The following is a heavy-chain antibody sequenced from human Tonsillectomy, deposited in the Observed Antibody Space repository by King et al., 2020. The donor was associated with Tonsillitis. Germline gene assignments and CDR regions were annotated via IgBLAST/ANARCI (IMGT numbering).Heavy chain of an antibody. J-gene: IGHJ4*02. CDR1: GYTFTSYY. CDR3: ARDIGADHVIHYYAAYGLVVCLDF. Sequence: VQLVESGAEVKKPGASVKVSCKASGYTFTSYYMHWVRQAPGQGLEWMGIINPSGGSTSYAQKFQGRVTMTRDTSTSTVYMELSSLRSEDTAVYYCARDIGADHVIHYYAAYGLVVCLDFWGQGTLVTVSS. V-gene: IGHV1-46*01. CDR2: INPSGGST. D-gene: IGHD4-17*01.